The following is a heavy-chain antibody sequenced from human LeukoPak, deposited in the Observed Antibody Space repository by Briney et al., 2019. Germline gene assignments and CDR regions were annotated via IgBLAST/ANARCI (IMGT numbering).Heavy chain of an antibody. CDR3: ARDPRSSGWFLFDY. Sequence: GGSLRLSCAASGFTFSSYAMHWVRQAPGKGLEWVAVISYDGSNKYYADSVKGRFTTSRDNSKNTLYLQMNSLRAEDAAVYYCARDPRSSGWFLFDYWGQGTLVTVSS. CDR2: ISYDGSNK. V-gene: IGHV3-30-3*01. D-gene: IGHD6-19*01. CDR1: GFTFSSYA. J-gene: IGHJ4*02.